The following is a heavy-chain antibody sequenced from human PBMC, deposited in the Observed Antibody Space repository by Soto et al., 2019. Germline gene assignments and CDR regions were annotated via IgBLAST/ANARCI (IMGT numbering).Heavy chain of an antibody. V-gene: IGHV3-9*01. J-gene: IGHJ3*02. Sequence: GGSLRLSCAASGFTFDDYAMHWVRQAPGKGLEWVSGISWNSGSIGYADSVKGRFTISRDNAKNSLYLQMNSLRAEDTALYYGAKDQAPGGQQLEAFDIWGQGTMVTVSS. CDR3: AKDQAPGGQQLEAFDI. CDR2: ISWNSGSI. D-gene: IGHD6-13*01. CDR1: GFTFDDYA.